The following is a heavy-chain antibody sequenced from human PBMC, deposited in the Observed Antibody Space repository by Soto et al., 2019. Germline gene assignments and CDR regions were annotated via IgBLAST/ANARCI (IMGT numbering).Heavy chain of an antibody. CDR3: ASLGVGDWANYYFYYGMDA. CDR1: GFTFSVYP. V-gene: IGHV3-23*01. Sequence: EVQLLESGGGFVQPGGSMRLSCAATGFTFSVYPMTWVRQAPGKGLEWVSAVTANGGSTYSADPVKGRFTISRDNSKKTLFLQMNSRRAEDTAVYYCASLGVGDWANYYFYYGMDAWGQGTTVTVSS. J-gene: IGHJ6*02. D-gene: IGHD2-21*02. CDR2: VTANGGST.